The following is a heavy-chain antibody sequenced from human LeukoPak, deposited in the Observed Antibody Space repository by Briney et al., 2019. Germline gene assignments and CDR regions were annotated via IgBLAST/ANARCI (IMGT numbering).Heavy chain of an antibody. V-gene: IGHV3-9*01. CDR1: GFTFDDYA. CDR3: AKVGYSSSWALGSLYFDY. D-gene: IGHD6-13*01. CDR2: ISWNSGSI. Sequence: PGGSLGLSCAASGFTFDDYAMHWVRQAPGKGLEWVSGISWNSGSIGYADSVKGRFTISRDNAKNSLYLQMNSLRAEDTALYYCAKVGYSSSWALGSLYFDYWGQGTLVTVSS. J-gene: IGHJ4*02.